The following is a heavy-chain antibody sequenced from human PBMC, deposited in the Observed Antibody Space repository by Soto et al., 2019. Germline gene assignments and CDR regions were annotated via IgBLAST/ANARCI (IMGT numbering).Heavy chain of an antibody. CDR2: IYPGDSDT. V-gene: IGHV5-51*01. Sequence: PGESLKISCKGSGYTFTSYWIGWVRQMPGEGLEWLGVIYPGDSDTRYSPSFQGQVTISADKSINTAYLQWGSLKASDSAIYYCARSAGNARRCSEYWGQGTLVTVSS. J-gene: IGHJ4*02. CDR3: ARSAGNARRCSEY. D-gene: IGHD2-15*01. CDR1: GYTFTSYW.